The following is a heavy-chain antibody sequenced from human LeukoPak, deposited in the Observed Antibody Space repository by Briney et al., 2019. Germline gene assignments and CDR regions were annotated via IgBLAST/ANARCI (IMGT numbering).Heavy chain of an antibody. CDR3: ARDAPQVPAAGVLAS. V-gene: IGHV3-53*01. CDR2: MYSGGDT. J-gene: IGHJ5*02. Sequence: PGGSLRLSRAASGFTVSDNYMSWVRQAPGKGLEWVSVMYSGGDTYYADSVEGRFTFSRDISKNTLYLQMNGLRTEDTAMYYCARDAPQVPAAGVLASWGQGTLVTVSS. D-gene: IGHD6-13*01. CDR1: GFTVSDNY.